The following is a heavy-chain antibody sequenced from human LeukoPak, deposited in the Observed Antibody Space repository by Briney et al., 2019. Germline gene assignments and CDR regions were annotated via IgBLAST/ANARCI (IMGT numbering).Heavy chain of an antibody. CDR1: GGSISSGNW. CDR2: ISHSGNI. J-gene: IGHJ4*02. Sequence: PSETLSLTCAVSGGSISSGNWWSWVRQPPGKGLEWIGEISHSGNINYNPSLKSRVTISVGKSKNHFSLRLTSVTTADTAVYYCVRGGLAFGGNWGQGTLVTVSS. V-gene: IGHV4-4*02. CDR3: VRGGLAFGGN. D-gene: IGHD1-14*01.